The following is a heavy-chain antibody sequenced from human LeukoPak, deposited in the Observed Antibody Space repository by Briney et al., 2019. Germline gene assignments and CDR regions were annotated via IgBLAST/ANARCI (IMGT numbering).Heavy chain of an antibody. J-gene: IGHJ5*02. CDR3: ARRVDATRWFDP. CDR2: ISGDGTTT. D-gene: IGHD2-15*01. V-gene: IGHV3-74*03. Sequence: GGSLRVSCAASGFTFSNYFMHWVRQAPGKGLVWVSRISGDGTTTMYADSVKGRFTISRDNAKNTLYLQMNSLRDEDTAVYYCARRVDATRWFDPWGQGTLVAVSS. CDR1: GFTFSNYF.